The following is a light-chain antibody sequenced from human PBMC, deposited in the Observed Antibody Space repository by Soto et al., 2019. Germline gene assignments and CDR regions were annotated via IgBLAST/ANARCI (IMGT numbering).Light chain of an antibody. CDR1: PSISSW. V-gene: IGKV1-5*03. CDR3: QQYNSYSPWT. J-gene: IGKJ1*01. Sequence: LQVAQSSSTLSASVGDRSTLTCRASPSISSWLAWYQQKPGKAPKLLIYKASSLESGVPSRFSGSGSGTEFTLTISSLQPDDFATYYCQQYNSYSPWTFGQGTKVDI. CDR2: KAS.